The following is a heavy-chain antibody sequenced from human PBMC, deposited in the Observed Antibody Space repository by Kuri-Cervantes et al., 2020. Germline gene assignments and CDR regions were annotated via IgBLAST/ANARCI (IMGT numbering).Heavy chain of an antibody. V-gene: IGHV3-23*01. CDR3: ATGVGYCSGGSCWNWFDP. Sequence: GESLKISCAASGFTFSTYAMSWVRQAPGKGLEWVSAISGSGGSTYYADSVKGRFTISRDNSKNTLYLQMNSLRAEDTAVYYCATGVGYCSGGSCWNWFDPWGQGNLVTVSS. CDR1: GFTFSTYA. J-gene: IGHJ5*02. D-gene: IGHD2-15*01. CDR2: ISGSGGST.